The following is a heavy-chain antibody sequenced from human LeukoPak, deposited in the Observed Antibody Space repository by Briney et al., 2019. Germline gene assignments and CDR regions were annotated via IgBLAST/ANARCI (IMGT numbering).Heavy chain of an antibody. J-gene: IGHJ6*02. CDR3: ARELGDDYGDYGMDV. CDR1: GGSISSGCYS. Sequence: SETLSLTCAVSGGSISSGCYSWGWLRQRRGRGLEWIGFIYHSGGTYYNTYLESRVTISVDRSKNQFSLKLSSVTAADTAVYYCARELGDDYGDYGMDVWGQGTTVTVSS. CDR2: IYHSGGT. V-gene: IGHV4-30-2*01. D-gene: IGHD4-17*01.